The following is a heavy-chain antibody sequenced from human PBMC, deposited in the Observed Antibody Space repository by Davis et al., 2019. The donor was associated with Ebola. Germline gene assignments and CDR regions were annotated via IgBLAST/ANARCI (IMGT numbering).Heavy chain of an antibody. CDR3: ARILRVTTSLGLYYYYGMDV. V-gene: IGHV2-70*01. Sequence: SGPTLVKPTQTLTLTCTFSGFSLSTSGMCVSWIRQPPGKALEWLALIDWDDDKYYSTSLKTRLTISKDTSKNQVVLTMTNMDPVDTATYYCARILRVTTSLGLYYYYGMDVWGQGTTVTVSS. CDR1: GFSLSTSGMC. D-gene: IGHD4-17*01. J-gene: IGHJ6*02. CDR2: IDWDDDK.